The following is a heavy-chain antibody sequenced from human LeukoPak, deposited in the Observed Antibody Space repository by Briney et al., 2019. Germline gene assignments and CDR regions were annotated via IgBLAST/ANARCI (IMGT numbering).Heavy chain of an antibody. CDR1: GRSISSRSYY. J-gene: IGHJ3*02. CDR2: IYYSGST. CDR3: AREEGGAFDM. Sequence: SETLSLTCTLSGRSISSRSYYWGWIRQPPGKGLECIGSIYYSGSTYYNPSIKSRVTISVHTSKNQFTLKPNSVAAADTAVYYCAREEGGAFDMWGQGTMVTVSS. V-gene: IGHV4-39*06. D-gene: IGHD3-16*01.